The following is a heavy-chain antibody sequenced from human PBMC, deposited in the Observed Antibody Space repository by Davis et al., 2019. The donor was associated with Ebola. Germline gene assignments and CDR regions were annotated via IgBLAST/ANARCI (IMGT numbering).Heavy chain of an antibody. CDR2: IYRDGRT. CDR3: VKDTSSVWFDV. Sequence: GGSLRLSCAASGFSVSDKYMSWVRQAPGKGLEWVSVIYRDGRTYHADSVKGRFTISRDNSENTLHLQMNSLRVEDTATYYCVKDTSSVWFDVWGQGTTVTVSS. V-gene: IGHV3-53*01. D-gene: IGHD6-19*01. J-gene: IGHJ3*01. CDR1: GFSVSDKY.